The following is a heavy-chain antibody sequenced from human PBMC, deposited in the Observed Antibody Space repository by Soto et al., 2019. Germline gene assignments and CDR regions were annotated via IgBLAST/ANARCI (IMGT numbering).Heavy chain of an antibody. Sequence: PTETLSLTCAVYGGSFSNYYWSWIRQPPGKGLEWIGEINHSGSTNYNPSLKSRVTISVDTSKNQFSLKLSSVTAADTAVYYCATSIKEYSSSLWTDWGHGTLVTVS. D-gene: IGHD6-13*01. V-gene: IGHV4-34*01. CDR1: GGSFSNYY. CDR2: INHSGST. CDR3: ATSIKEYSSSLWTD. J-gene: IGHJ4*01.